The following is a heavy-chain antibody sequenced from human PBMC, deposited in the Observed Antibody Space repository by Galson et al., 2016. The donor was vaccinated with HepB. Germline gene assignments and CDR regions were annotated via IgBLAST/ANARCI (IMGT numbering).Heavy chain of an antibody. V-gene: IGHV1-46*01. CDR1: RYTFTTFY. J-gene: IGHJ4*02. D-gene: IGHD1-26*01. CDR2: IMPDDGST. CDR3: ARDGHKWDFDY. Sequence: SVKVSCKASRYTFTTFYVHWVRQAPGQGLEWIGRIMPDDGSTIYAQNFQGRVTVTGDTSTSPVYMELSSLTSEDTAVYYCARDGHKWDFDYWGQGSLVTVSS.